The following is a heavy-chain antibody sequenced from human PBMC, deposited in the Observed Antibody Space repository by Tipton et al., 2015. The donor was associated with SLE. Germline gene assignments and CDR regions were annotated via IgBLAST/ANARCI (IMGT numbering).Heavy chain of an antibody. J-gene: IGHJ4*02. V-gene: IGHV4-59*01. CDR3: ARGRLWLHY. CDR1: GGSISGYY. Sequence: TLSLTCTVSGGSISGYYWSWIRQPPGKGLEWIGYIYYTGSSSYNPSLKSRVTMSLDTSKNQFSLKLSSVAAADTAVYYCARGRLWLHYRGQGTLVAVSA. D-gene: IGHD5-18*01. CDR2: IYYTGSS.